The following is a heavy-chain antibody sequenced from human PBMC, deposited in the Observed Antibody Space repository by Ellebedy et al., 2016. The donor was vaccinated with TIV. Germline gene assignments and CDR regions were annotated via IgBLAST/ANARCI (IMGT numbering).Heavy chain of an antibody. J-gene: IGHJ4*02. V-gene: IGHV3-30*09. CDR1: GFTFSYYS. CDR3: TRGSSSRGYFDS. CDR2: ISHDGSNK. Sequence: GGSLRLXXAASGFTFSYYSMHWVRQAPGKGLEWVAVISHDGSNKYHAESVKGRFAISRDDSKNTLYLQMNTLRTEGTAVYFCTRGSSSRGYFDSWGQGTLVTVSS. D-gene: IGHD6-13*01.